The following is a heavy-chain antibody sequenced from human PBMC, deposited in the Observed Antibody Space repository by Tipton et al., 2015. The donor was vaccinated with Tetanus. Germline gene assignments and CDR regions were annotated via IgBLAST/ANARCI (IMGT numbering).Heavy chain of an antibody. CDR3: ARGRGPGGSYDGFSYFDS. V-gene: IGHV3-66*01. CDR1: GLTVSRNF. D-gene: IGHD1-26*01. Sequence: GSLRLSCAASGLTVSRNFMSWVRQAPGKGLEWVSVIYSGSGSTFYADSVKGRFSISRDNSKNTVYLQMNSLRVGDTAMFYCARGRGPGGSYDGFSYFDSWGQGTLVTVSS. J-gene: IGHJ4*02. CDR2: IYSGSGST.